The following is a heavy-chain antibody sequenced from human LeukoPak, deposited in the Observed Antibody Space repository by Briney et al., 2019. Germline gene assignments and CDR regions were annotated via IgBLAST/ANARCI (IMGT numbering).Heavy chain of an antibody. Sequence: ASVKVSCKASGYTFTGYYMHLVRQAPGQGLEWMGWINPNSGGTNYAQKFQGRVTMTRDTSISTAYMELSRLRSDDTVVYYCARLSLFFGVVPFDHWGQGTLVTVSS. D-gene: IGHD3-3*01. CDR1: GYTFTGYY. V-gene: IGHV1-2*02. J-gene: IGHJ4*02. CDR3: ARLSLFFGVVPFDH. CDR2: INPNSGGT.